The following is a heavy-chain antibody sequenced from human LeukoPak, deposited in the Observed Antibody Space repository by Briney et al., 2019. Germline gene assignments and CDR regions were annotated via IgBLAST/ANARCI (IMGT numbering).Heavy chain of an antibody. CDR3: ARDRRQLGASSDY. Sequence: GRSLRLSCAASGFTFSSYAMHWVRQAPGKGLEWVAVISYDGSNKYYADSVKGRFTISRDNSKNTLYLQMNSLRAEDTAVYYCARDRRQLGASSDYWGQGTLVTVSS. CDR1: GFTFSSYA. J-gene: IGHJ4*02. CDR2: ISYDGSNK. V-gene: IGHV3-30-3*01. D-gene: IGHD6-6*01.